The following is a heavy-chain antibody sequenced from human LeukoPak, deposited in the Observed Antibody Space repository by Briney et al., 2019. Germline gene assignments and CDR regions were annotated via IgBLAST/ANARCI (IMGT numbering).Heavy chain of an antibody. CDR3: VRELRGYYYGLDV. J-gene: IGHJ6*02. V-gene: IGHV3-21*01. CDR2: IYSSSTYI. Sequence: PGGSLRLYCVASGFTFSSYDMIWVRLAPGKGLEGVSSIYSSSTYIYYADSVKGRFTISRDNAKNSLYLQMSSLRAEDTAVYYCVRELRGYYYGLDVWGQGTTVTVSS. CDR1: GFTFSSYD.